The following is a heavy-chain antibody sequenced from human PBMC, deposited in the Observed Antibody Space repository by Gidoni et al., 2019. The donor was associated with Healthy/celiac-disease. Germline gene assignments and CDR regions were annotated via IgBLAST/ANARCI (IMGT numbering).Heavy chain of an antibody. J-gene: IGHJ4*02. V-gene: IGHV4-39*02. CDR3: ARDYYDSSGYYPFDY. CDR2: IYYSGST. D-gene: IGHD3-22*01. CDR1: GGSLSSSSNY. Sequence: QLQLQESGPGLVKPSATLSLTCTVSGGSLSSSSNYGGWPRPPPGKGLGWIGRIYYSGSTYYNPSLKSRVTISVDTTKSQFSLKLSSVTAADTAVYYCARDYYDSSGYYPFDYWGQGTLVTVSS.